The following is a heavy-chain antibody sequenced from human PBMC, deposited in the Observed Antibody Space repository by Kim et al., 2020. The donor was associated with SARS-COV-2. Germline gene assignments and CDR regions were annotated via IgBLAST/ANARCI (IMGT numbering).Heavy chain of an antibody. V-gene: IGHV4-31*03. CDR3: ARLEPTRLAFDY. CDR1: GGSIGRGDFY. J-gene: IGHJ4*02. D-gene: IGHD1-1*01. CDR2: IYSSGST. Sequence: SETLSLTCTVSGGSIGRGDFYWSWIRQHPGKGLEWIGYIYSSGSTYYNPSLKSRVTISVDTSKTQFSLKLTSVTAADTAVYYCARLEPTRLAFDYWGQGTLVIVSS.